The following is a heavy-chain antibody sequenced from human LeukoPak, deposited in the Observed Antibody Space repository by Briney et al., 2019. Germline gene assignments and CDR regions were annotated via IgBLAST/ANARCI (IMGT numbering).Heavy chain of an antibody. CDR1: GGSIISYY. Sequence: SETLSLTCTVSGGSIISYYWSWVRQPPGKGLEWIGYIYYTGTTNFNPSLKSRVTISLDTSKKQFSLKLSSVTAADTAVYYCARDEAKGIAAAGTKFDYWGQGTLVTVSS. CDR2: IYYTGTT. CDR3: ARDEAKGIAAAGTKFDY. D-gene: IGHD6-13*01. J-gene: IGHJ4*02. V-gene: IGHV4-59*12.